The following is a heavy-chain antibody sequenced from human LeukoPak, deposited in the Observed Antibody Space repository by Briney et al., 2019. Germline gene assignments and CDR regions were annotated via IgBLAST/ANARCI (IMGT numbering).Heavy chain of an antibody. CDR3: ARDGEMGTIENYFDY. V-gene: IGHV4-59*12. Sequence: SETLSLTCTVSGDSFSYFYWSWIRQPPGKGLEWIGYIYNSGSTNYNPSLKSRVTISLDTSKNQFSLKLSSVTAADTAVYYCARDGEMGTIENYFDYWGQGTLVTVSS. CDR2: IYNSGST. CDR1: GDSFSYFY. J-gene: IGHJ4*02. D-gene: IGHD5-24*01.